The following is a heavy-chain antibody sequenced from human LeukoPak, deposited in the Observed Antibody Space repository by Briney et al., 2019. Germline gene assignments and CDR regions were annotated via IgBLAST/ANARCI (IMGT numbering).Heavy chain of an antibody. J-gene: IGHJ4*02. V-gene: IGHV5-51*01. D-gene: IGHD4-11*01. CDR1: GYSFTSYW. CDR3: ARHLSWTTVPDY. CDR2: IYPGDSET. Sequence: GESLKISCKGSGYSFTSYWIGWVRQMPGKGLEWMGIIYPGDSETRYSPSFQGQVTISADTFVSTAYLQWSSLKASDTAMYYCARHLSWTTVPDYWSQGTLVTVSS.